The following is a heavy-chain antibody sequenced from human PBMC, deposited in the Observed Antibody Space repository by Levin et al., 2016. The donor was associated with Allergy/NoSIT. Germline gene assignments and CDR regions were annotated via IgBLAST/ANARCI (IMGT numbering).Heavy chain of an antibody. CDR1: GFTFSSYG. V-gene: IGHV3-33*01. J-gene: IGHJ6*02. CDR3: ARDLSGDDYGDYGADYGMDV. Sequence: GESLKISCAASGFTFSSYGMHWVRQAPGKGLEWVAVIWYDGSNKYYADSVKGRFTISRDNSKNTLYLQMNSLRAEDTAVYYCARDLSGDDYGDYGADYGMDVWGQGTTVTVSS. CDR2: IWYDGSNK. D-gene: IGHD4-17*01.